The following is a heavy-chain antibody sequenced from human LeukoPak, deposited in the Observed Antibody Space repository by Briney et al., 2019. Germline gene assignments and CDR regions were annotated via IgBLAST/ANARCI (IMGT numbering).Heavy chain of an antibody. Sequence: GGSLRLSCAASGFPVSSYSMNWVPQAPGKGLEGVSYISSSSSTIYYADSVKGRFTISRDNAKNSLYLRMNSLRDEDTAVYYCARAFGLTDYWGQGTLVTVSS. J-gene: IGHJ4*02. CDR3: ARAFGLTDY. D-gene: IGHD3/OR15-3a*01. CDR1: GFPVSSYS. V-gene: IGHV3-48*02. CDR2: ISSSSSTI.